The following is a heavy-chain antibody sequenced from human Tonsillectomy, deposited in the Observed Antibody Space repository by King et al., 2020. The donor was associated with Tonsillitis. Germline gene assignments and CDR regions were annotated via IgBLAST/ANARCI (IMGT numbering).Heavy chain of an antibody. CDR1: GYSLTSYW. CDR3: ARQKGYSSGPKIGNWFDP. J-gene: IGHJ5*02. V-gene: IGHV5-51*01. Sequence: QLVQSGAEVKKPGESLKISCKGSGYSLTSYWIGWVRQMPGKGLEWMGIIYPGDSDTRYSPSFQGQVTISADKSISTAYLQWSSLKASDTAMYYCARQKGYSSGPKIGNWFDPWGQGTLVTVSS. CDR2: IYPGDSDT. D-gene: IGHD6-19*01.